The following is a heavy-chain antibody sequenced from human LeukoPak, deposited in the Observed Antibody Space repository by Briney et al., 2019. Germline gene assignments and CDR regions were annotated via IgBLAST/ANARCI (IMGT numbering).Heavy chain of an antibody. D-gene: IGHD3-16*01. CDR3: AKCAFGGVIYYFDY. Sequence: KAGGSLRLSCETSGFFFSRFDMNWVRQAPGKGLEWVSSISRNNDNIYYTESVRGRFTVSRDNAENSVSLQMNSLRVEDTATYYCAKCAFGGVIYYFDYWGQGTLVTVSS. J-gene: IGHJ4*02. CDR2: ISRNNDNI. CDR1: GFFFSRFD. V-gene: IGHV3-48*04.